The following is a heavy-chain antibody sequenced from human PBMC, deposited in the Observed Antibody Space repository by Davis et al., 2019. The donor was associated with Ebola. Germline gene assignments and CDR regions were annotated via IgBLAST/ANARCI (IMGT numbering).Heavy chain of an antibody. J-gene: IGHJ4*02. CDR1: GGSITTYY. Sequence: MPSEPLSLTCTVSGGSITTYYWGWIRQSPEKGLEWIGYLHYSGSTNYNPSLKSRVTISVDKSKNQFSLKLSSVTAADTAVYYCARASMSAYSSGLDYWGQGTLVTVSS. D-gene: IGHD3-22*01. CDR2: LHYSGST. V-gene: IGHV4-59*12. CDR3: ARASMSAYSSGLDY.